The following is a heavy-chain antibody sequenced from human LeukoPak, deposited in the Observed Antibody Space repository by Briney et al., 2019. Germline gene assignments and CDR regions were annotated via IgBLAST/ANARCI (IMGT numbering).Heavy chain of an antibody. Sequence: GGSLRLSCAASGFTFSSYAMNWVRQAPGKGLEWVSYISNFGSTIHYADSVKSRFTISRDNSKNTLNLLMNSLRAEDTAVYYCARGRAYSYDFTGRERTKSRLDYWGQGTLVTVSS. V-gene: IGHV3-48*03. CDR3: ARGRAYSYDFTGRERTKSRLDY. CDR1: GFTFSSYA. D-gene: IGHD5-18*01. CDR2: ISNFGSTI. J-gene: IGHJ4*02.